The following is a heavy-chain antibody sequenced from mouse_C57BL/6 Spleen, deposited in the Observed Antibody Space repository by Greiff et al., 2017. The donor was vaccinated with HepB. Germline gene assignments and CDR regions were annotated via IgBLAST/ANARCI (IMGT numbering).Heavy chain of an antibody. Sequence: QVQLQQPGAELVMPVASVKLSCKASGYTFTSYWMHWVKQRPGQGLEWIGEIDPSDSYTNYNQKFKGKSTLTVDKSSSTAYMQLSSLTSEDSAVYYCARRGWFSHFDYWGQGTTLTVSS. V-gene: IGHV1-69*01. CDR1: GYTFTSYW. CDR3: ARRGWFSHFDY. CDR2: IDPSDSYT. J-gene: IGHJ2*01. D-gene: IGHD2-3*01.